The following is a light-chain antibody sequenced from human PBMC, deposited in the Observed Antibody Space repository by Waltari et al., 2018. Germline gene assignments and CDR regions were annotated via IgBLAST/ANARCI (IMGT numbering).Light chain of an antibody. J-gene: IGKJ4*01. Sequence: TCRASQTMSTFFAWFQLKPGKAPKSLIYAASTLQTGVSSNFSGSGSGTDFTLTISSLQPGDCATYYCQQYSTFPPTFGGGTRVEI. CDR3: QQYSTFPPT. CDR1: QTMSTF. V-gene: IGKV1-16*02. CDR2: AAS.